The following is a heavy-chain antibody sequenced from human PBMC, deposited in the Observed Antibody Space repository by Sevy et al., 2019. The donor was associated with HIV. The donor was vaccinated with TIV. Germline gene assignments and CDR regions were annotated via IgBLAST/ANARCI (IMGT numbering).Heavy chain of an antibody. D-gene: IGHD3-22*01. J-gene: IGHJ4*02. CDR1: GFSFSHYW. CDR3: ARGNSGSFDY. Sequence: GGSLRLSCAASGFSFSHYWMHWVRQAPGKGLEWVGNIKQDESEKYYVASVKGRFTISRDNAKNSVYLQMNSLIPEDTAIYYCARGNSGSFDYWGQGTLVTVSS. CDR2: IKQDESEK. V-gene: IGHV3-7*04.